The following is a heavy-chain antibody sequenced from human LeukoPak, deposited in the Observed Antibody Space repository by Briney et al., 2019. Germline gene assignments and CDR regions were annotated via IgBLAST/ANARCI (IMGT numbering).Heavy chain of an antibody. D-gene: IGHD6-13*01. CDR2: ISGSGGST. CDR3: ARHKIAAAGTDYYYGMDV. V-gene: IGHV3-23*01. Sequence: GGSLRLSCAASGFTFSSYAMSWVRQAPGKGLEWVSAISGSGGSTYYADSVKGRFTISRDNSKNTLYLQMNSLRAEDTAVYYCARHKIAAAGTDYYYGMDVWGQGTTVTVSS. J-gene: IGHJ6*02. CDR1: GFTFSSYA.